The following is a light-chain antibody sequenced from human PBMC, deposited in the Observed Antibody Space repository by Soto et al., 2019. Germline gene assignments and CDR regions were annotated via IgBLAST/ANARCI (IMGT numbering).Light chain of an antibody. J-gene: IGKJ1*01. CDR1: QDISNY. CDR2: DAS. Sequence: DIQMTQSPSSLSASVGDRFTITCQASQDISNYLNWYQQKPGKAPKLLIYDASNLETGVPSRLSGSGSGTDFTFTISSLQPEDIATYYCQQYDNLPTFGQGTKVDIK. CDR3: QQYDNLPT. V-gene: IGKV1-33*01.